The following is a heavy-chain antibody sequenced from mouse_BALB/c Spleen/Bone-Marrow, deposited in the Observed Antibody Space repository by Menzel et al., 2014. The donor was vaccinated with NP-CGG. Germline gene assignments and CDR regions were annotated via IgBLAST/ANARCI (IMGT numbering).Heavy chain of an antibody. CDR3: ARQENWALDY. CDR2: ITSGGGST. Sequence: EVQGVESGGGLVKPGGSLKLSCAASGFTFSDYAVSWVRQSPEKRLEWVATITSGGGSTYYLDSVKGRFTISRDNAKNTLYLQMSSLRSEDTAMYYCARQENWALDYWGQGTTLTVSS. J-gene: IGHJ2*01. D-gene: IGHD4-1*01. V-gene: IGHV5-9-3*01. CDR1: GFTFSDYA.